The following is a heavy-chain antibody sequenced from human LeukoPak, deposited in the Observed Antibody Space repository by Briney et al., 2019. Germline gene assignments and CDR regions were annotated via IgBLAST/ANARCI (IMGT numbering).Heavy chain of an antibody. CDR2: INSNSGDT. Sequence: ASVKVSCKASGYTFTSYDINWVRQATGQGLEWMGWINSNSGDTGSAQKFQDRVTMTRDTSISTVYMELSRLRSDDTAVYFCARETLLGTKDFDYWGQGTLVTVSS. J-gene: IGHJ4*02. D-gene: IGHD7-27*01. CDR3: ARETLLGTKDFDY. CDR1: GYTFTSYD. V-gene: IGHV1-2*02.